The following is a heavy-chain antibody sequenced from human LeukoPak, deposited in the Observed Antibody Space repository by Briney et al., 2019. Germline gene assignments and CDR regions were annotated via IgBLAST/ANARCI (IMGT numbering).Heavy chain of an antibody. V-gene: IGHV4-59*01. CDR2: TDYSSTT. J-gene: IGHJ6*03. CDR3: ARCGTNNRGYHHMDD. Sequence: SGTVSLTCTVWGGFNSSWYWSSLRQPPWRGLEGIGYTDYSSTTNYNPSLKGGATISVYTSTSHFSLNVSSVTAADSALYYCARCGTNNRGYHHMDDWGKGTTVTVSS. D-gene: IGHD2/OR15-2a*01. CDR1: GGFNSSWY.